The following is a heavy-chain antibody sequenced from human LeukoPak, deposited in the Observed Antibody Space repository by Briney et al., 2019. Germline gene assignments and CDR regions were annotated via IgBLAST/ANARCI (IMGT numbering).Heavy chain of an antibody. J-gene: IGHJ3*02. D-gene: IGHD5-18*01. Sequence: GESLKISCKGSGYSFTSYWIGWVRQMPGKGLEWMGIIYPGDSDTRYSPSFQGQVTISADKSISTAYLQWSSLKASDTAMYYCARPHTAMVRRDAFDIWGQGTMVTVSS. CDR2: IYPGDSDT. CDR1: GYSFTSYW. V-gene: IGHV5-51*01. CDR3: ARPHTAMVRRDAFDI.